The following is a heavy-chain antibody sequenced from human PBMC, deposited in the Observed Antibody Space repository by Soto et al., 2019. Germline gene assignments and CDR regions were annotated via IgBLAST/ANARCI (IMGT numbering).Heavy chain of an antibody. V-gene: IGHV4-59*08. CDR3: ARHAGHYDFWSGYPTSSYYYMDV. J-gene: IGHJ6*03. D-gene: IGHD3-3*01. CDR1: GGSISSYY. Sequence: PSETLSLTCTVSGGSISSYYWSWIRQPPGKGLEWIGYIYYSGSTNYNPSLKSRVTISVDTSKNQFSLKLSSVTAADTAVYYCARHAGHYDFWSGYPTSSYYYMDVWGKGTTVTVS. CDR2: IYYSGST.